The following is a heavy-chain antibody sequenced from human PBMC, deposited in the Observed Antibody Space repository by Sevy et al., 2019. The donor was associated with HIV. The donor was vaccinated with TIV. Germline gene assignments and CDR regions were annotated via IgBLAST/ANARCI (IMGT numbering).Heavy chain of an antibody. CDR3: AKGDRTFYGMDV. CDR1: GFTFSTYA. D-gene: IGHD2-15*01. CDR2: VSGSAGST. V-gene: IGHV3-23*01. Sequence: GGSLRLSCAASGFTFSTYAMNWVRQAPGKGLEWVSAVSGSAGSTYYADSVKGRFTISRENSKNTLYLQKNSLRAEDTAVYYCAKGDRTFYGMDVWGQGTTVTVSS. J-gene: IGHJ6*02.